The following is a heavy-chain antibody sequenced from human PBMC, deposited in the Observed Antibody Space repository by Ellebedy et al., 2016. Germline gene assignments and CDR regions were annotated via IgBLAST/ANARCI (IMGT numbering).Heavy chain of an antibody. CDR1: GYTFTNYA. CDR3: ARSVLRNGFVYFDF. V-gene: IGHV1-3*01. Sequence: ASVKVSCXASGYTFTNYALHWVRQAPGQRLEWMGWVNAVNGDTRYSEKFRGRVSFTRDTSATTAYVELSSLTSEDTAVYYCARSVLRNGFVYFDFWGQGTLATVSS. CDR2: VNAVNGDT. D-gene: IGHD2-8*01. J-gene: IGHJ4*02.